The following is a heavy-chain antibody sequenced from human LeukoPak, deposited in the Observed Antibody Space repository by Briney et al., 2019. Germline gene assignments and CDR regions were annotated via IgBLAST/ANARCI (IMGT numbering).Heavy chain of an antibody. D-gene: IGHD3-22*01. V-gene: IGHV4-34*01. CDR3: ARGVNYYESSGYYTGHYMDV. CDR2: INHSGST. Sequence: SETLSLTCAVYGGSFSGYYWSWIRQPPGKGLEWIGEINHSGSTNYNPSLKSRVTISVDTSKNQFSLKLSSVTAADTAVYYCARGVNYYESSGYYTGHYMDVWGKGTTVTVSS. J-gene: IGHJ6*03. CDR1: GGSFSGYY.